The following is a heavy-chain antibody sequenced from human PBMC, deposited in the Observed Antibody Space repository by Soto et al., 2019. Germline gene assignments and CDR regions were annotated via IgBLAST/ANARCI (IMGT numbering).Heavy chain of an antibody. J-gene: IGHJ4*02. V-gene: IGHV1-69*04. D-gene: IGHD2-15*01. CDR3: ARDSIDCSGGSCY. CDR2: IIPILGIA. CDR1: GGTFSSYT. Sequence: SVKVSCKASGGTFSSYTISWVRQAPGQGLEWMGRIIPILGIANYAQKFQGRVTITADKSTSTAYMELSSLRSEDTAVYYCARDSIDCSGGSCYWGQGTLVTVSS.